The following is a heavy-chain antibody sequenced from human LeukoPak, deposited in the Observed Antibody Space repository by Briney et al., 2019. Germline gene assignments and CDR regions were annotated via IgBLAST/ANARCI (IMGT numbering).Heavy chain of an antibody. J-gene: IGHJ4*02. CDR2: INHSGST. Sequence: SETLSLTCAVYGGSFSGYYWSWIRQPPGKGLEWIGEINHSGSTNYNPSLKSRVTISVDTSKNQFSLKLSSVTAADTAVYYCARANYYDSSGYYHPGGDYWGQGTLVTVSS. D-gene: IGHD3-22*01. CDR3: ARANYYDSSGYYHPGGDY. V-gene: IGHV4-34*01. CDR1: GGSFSGYY.